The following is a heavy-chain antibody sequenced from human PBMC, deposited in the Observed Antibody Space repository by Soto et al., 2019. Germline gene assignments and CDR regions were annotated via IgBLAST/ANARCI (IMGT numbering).Heavy chain of an antibody. CDR3: ARARARCSWSYYHGMDV. Sequence: SETLSLTCTVSGGSISSYYWSWIRQPPGKGLEWIGYIYYSGSTNYNPSLKSRVTISVDTSKNQFSLKLSSVTAADTAVYYCARARARCSWSYYHGMDVWGQGTMVTVSS. V-gene: IGHV4-59*01. J-gene: IGHJ6*02. CDR2: IYYSGST. CDR1: GGSISSYY. D-gene: IGHD6-13*01.